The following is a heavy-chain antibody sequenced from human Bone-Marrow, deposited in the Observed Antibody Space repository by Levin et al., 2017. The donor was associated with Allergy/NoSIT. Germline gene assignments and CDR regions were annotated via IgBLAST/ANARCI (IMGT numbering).Heavy chain of an antibody. Sequence: RPGGSLRLSCTTSGFNFWENWFHWVRQAPGKGLVWVSRISADGTDVKYGDSVKGRFTVSRDDAKNTLYLEMSSLGVEDTAMYYCARDSYSSATSWGQGALVTVSS. CDR2: ISADGTDV. CDR1: GFNFWENW. J-gene: IGHJ5*02. V-gene: IGHV3-74*01. CDR3: ARDSYSSATS. D-gene: IGHD3-10*01.